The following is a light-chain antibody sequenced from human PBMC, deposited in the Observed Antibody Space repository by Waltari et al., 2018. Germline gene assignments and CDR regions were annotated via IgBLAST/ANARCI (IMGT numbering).Light chain of an antibody. J-gene: IGKJ1*01. CDR2: GAS. CDR1: QGISRD. V-gene: IGKV3-15*01. Sequence: LSCRASQGISRDLAWYQQRPGQAPRLLMYGASTRADGVPARFSGSGSGTEFTLSISSLQSEDLGVYYCQQSRIWPAFGQGTKVEIK. CDR3: QQSRIWPA.